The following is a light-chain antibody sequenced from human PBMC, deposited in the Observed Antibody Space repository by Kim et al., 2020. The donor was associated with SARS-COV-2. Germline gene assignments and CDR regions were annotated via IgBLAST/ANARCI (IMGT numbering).Light chain of an antibody. V-gene: IGKV3-11*01. CDR2: DAS. Sequence: LSPGESATLSCRASQSVSSFVGWYQQKPGQAPRLLIYDASNRATGIPARFSGSGSGTDFTLSISSLEPEDFAVYYCQQRSNLPPTFGQGTRLEIK. CDR3: QQRSNLPPT. J-gene: IGKJ5*01. CDR1: QSVSSF.